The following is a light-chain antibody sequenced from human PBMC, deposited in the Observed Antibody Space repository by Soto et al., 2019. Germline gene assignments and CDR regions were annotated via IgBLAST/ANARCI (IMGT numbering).Light chain of an antibody. CDR3: QQYNSAPFT. V-gene: IGKV4-1*01. CDR2: WAS. CDR1: QSILYSSNNKSY. J-gene: IGKJ4*01. Sequence: DIVMTQSPDSLAVSLGERATINCKSSQSILYSSNNKSYLAWYQQKPGQPPKLLIYWASTRESGVPDRFSGSGSGTDYTLTNSSLQAEDVAVYYCQQYNSAPFTFGGGTKVEIK.